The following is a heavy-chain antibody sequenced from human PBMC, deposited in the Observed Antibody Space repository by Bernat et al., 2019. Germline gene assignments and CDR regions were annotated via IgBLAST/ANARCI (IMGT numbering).Heavy chain of an antibody. CDR3: ARGMPTKEFDC. D-gene: IGHD5-24*01. J-gene: IGHJ4*02. CDR1: GYTFTTYA. Sequence: QVQLVQSGAEVKKPGASVKLSCKASGYTFTTYAMHWVCQAPGQRLEWMGWIDAGNGNTKYSQKLQGRVTITRDTSASTAYMELSSLTSEDTAVYFCARGMPTKEFDCWGQGTLVTVSS. V-gene: IGHV1-3*01. CDR2: IDAGNGNT.